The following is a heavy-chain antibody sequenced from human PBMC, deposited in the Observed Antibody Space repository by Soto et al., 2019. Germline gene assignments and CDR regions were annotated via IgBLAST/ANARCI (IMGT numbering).Heavy chain of an antibody. D-gene: IGHD6-13*01. J-gene: IGHJ6*02. CDR2: VDHSGST. CDR3: ARYGIAAAGGMDV. Sequence: SETLSLTCAVYGGSFSGYCWSWIRQPPGKGLEWIGEVDHSGSTNYNPSLKSRVTISVDTSKNQFSLKLSSVTAADTAVYYCARYGIAAAGGMDVWGQGTTVTVSS. CDR1: GGSFSGYC. V-gene: IGHV4-34*01.